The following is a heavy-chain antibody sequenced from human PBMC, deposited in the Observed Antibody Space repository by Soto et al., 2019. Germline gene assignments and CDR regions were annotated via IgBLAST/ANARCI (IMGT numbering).Heavy chain of an antibody. V-gene: IGHV3-11*05. CDR1: GFSFSDYY. D-gene: IGHD3-10*01. CDR2: ISSSSRYT. J-gene: IGHJ4*02. CDR3: ARDLYYGSGTYNYFDY. Sequence: QVQLVESGGGLVKPGGSLRLSCAASGFSFSDYYMSWIRQAPGKGLEWVSYISSSSRYTNYADSVKGRFTISRDNAKNSLYLQMNSLRAEDTAVYYCARDLYYGSGTYNYFDYWGQGTRVTVSS.